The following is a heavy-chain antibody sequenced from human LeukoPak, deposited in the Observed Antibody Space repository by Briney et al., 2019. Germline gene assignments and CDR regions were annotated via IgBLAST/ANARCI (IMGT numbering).Heavy chain of an antibody. J-gene: IGHJ6*03. V-gene: IGHV3-48*03. Sequence: PGGSLRLSCAASGFAFISSEMNWVRQAPGKGLEWVSHINSGGTTMYNADAVKGRFTISRDSAKNSLYLQMNSLRAEDTAVYYCGRVAIVKPYYYYYMDVWGKGTTVTISS. CDR1: GFAFISSE. CDR2: INSGGTTM. D-gene: IGHD1-26*01. CDR3: GRVAIVKPYYYYYMDV.